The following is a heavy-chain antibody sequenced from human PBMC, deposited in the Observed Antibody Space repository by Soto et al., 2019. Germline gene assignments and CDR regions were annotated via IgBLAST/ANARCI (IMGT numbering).Heavy chain of an antibody. V-gene: IGHV3-15*07. Sequence: SVSNAWRNWVREAPGKGLAWVGRIKSKTDGGTTDYAATVKGRVNISRDDSKKTLYLQINSLNTEYTAVYYCTTDHEDYYYYYGMDFWGQVTTVTVSS. CDR1: SVSNAW. CDR2: IKSKTDGGTT. CDR3: TTDHEDYYYYYGMDF. J-gene: IGHJ6*02.